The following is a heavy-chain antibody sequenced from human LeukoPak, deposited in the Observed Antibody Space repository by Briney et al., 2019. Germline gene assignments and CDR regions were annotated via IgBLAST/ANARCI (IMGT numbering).Heavy chain of an antibody. D-gene: IGHD6-19*01. CDR3: ASPVAGTGFDAFDI. J-gene: IGHJ3*02. V-gene: IGHV3-21*01. CDR2: ISSSSSYI. Sequence: LSLTCAVSGGSISSGTYPWGWFRQPPGKGLEWAPPISSSSSYIYYADSVKGRFTISRDNAKNSLYLQMNSLRAEDTAVYYCASPVAGTGFDAFDIWGQGTMVTVSS. CDR1: GGSISSGTYP.